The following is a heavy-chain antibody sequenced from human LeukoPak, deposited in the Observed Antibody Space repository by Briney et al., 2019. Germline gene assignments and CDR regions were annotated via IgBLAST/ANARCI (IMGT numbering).Heavy chain of an antibody. J-gene: IGHJ6*02. CDR1: GYTFTSYG. CDR2: ISAYNGNT. CDR3: ARGDSSSSHYYYYGMDV. Sequence: GASVKVSCKASGYTFTSYGISWVRQAPGQGLEWMGWISAYNGNTNYAQKLQGRVTITADESTSTAYMELSSLRSEDTAVYYCARGDSSSSHYYYYGMDVWGRGTTVTVSS. D-gene: IGHD6-13*01. V-gene: IGHV1-18*01.